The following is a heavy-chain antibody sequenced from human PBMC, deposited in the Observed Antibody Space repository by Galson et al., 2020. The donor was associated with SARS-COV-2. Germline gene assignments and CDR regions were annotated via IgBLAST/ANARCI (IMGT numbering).Heavy chain of an antibody. CDR1: GYTFTDYA. Sequence: ASVKVSCKASGYTFTDYAINWVRLAPGQRPEWMGWINPDNGNIKYLQKLQGRVTFTRDTSANAAFMELSSLRSEDTAIYFCARGTILGATANWGQGTLVTVSS. V-gene: IGHV1-3*01. CDR3: ARGTILGATAN. CDR2: INPDNGNI. J-gene: IGHJ4*02. D-gene: IGHD1-26*01.